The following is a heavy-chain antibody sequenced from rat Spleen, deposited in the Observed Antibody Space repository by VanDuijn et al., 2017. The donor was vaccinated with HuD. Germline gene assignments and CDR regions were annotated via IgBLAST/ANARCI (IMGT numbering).Heavy chain of an antibody. CDR2: ISPSGGST. Sequence: EVQLVESGGGLVQPGRSLKLSCAASGFTFSSFPMAWVRQAPTKGLEWVASISPSGGSTYYRDSMKGRFTVSRDNAKSTLSLQMDSLRSEDTATYYCARRHYGYTDYFDYWGQGVMVTVSS. V-gene: IGHV5-46*01. CDR3: ARRHYGYTDYFDY. CDR1: GFTFSSFP. D-gene: IGHD1-9*01. J-gene: IGHJ2*01.